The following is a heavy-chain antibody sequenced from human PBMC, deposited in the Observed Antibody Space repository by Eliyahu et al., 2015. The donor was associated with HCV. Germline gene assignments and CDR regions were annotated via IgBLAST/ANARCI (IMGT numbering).Heavy chain of an antibody. J-gene: IGHJ4*02. Sequence: QVQLQQWGAGLLKPSETLSLTCAVYGGSFSGYYWSWIRQPPGKGLEWIGEINHSGSTNYNPSLKSRVTISVDTSKNQFSLKLSSVTAADTAVYYCARVFGSGSYYPYWVQGTLVTVSS. CDR2: INHSGST. CDR1: GGSFSGYY. CDR3: ARVFGSGSYYPY. V-gene: IGHV4-34*01. D-gene: IGHD3-10*01.